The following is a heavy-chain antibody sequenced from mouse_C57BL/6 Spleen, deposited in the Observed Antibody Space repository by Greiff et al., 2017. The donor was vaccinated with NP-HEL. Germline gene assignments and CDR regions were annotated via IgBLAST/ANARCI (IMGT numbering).Heavy chain of an antibody. CDR2: ISNGGGST. Sequence: EVKLMESGGGLVQPGGSLKLSCAASGFTFSDYYMYWVRQTPEKRLEWVAYISNGGGSTYYPDTVKGRFTISRDNAKNTLYLQMSRLKSEDTAMYYCARPGGYDAHYYAMDYWGQGTSVTVSA. CDR3: ARPGGYDAHYYAMDY. CDR1: GFTFSDYY. D-gene: IGHD2-2*01. V-gene: IGHV5-12*01. J-gene: IGHJ4*01.